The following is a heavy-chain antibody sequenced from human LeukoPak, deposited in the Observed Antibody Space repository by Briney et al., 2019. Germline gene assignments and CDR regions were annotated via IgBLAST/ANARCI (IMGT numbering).Heavy chain of an antibody. Sequence: PGGSLRLSCAASGFSFSKYAMHRVRQAPGKGLEWVAVISFDETKKYYADSVKGRFTISRDNSNNTLFLQMNSVKTEDTAVYFCARMKVIKGASLDYWGQGSLVTVSS. V-gene: IGHV3-30-3*01. CDR1: GFSFSKYA. J-gene: IGHJ4*02. CDR3: ARMKVIKGASLDY. CDR2: ISFDETKK. D-gene: IGHD2-21*01.